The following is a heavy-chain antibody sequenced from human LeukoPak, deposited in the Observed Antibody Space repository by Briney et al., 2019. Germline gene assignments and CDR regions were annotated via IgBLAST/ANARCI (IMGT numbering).Heavy chain of an antibody. Sequence: GGSLRLSCAASGFTFSSYGMHWVRQAPGKGLEWVAFIRYDGSNKYYADSVKGRFTISRDNSKNTVYLQMNSLRAEDTALYYCANVGLGGVVAPVDYWGQGTLVTVSS. D-gene: IGHD3-3*01. V-gene: IGHV3-30*02. CDR1: GFTFSSYG. CDR2: IRYDGSNK. J-gene: IGHJ4*02. CDR3: ANVGLGGVVAPVDY.